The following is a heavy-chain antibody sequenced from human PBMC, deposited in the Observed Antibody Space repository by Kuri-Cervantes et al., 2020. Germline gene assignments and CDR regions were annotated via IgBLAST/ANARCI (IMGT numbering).Heavy chain of an antibody. V-gene: IGHV4-34*01. CDR3: VSSPGYYFYDF. J-gene: IGHJ4*02. Sequence: SETLSLTCAVYGGSLSGYHWSWIRQPPGKGLEWIGEIDHSGTTNYRPSLKSRVTMSVDTSKSQFSLKLSSVTAADTAVYYCVSSPGYYFYDFWGQGTLVTVSS. CDR2: IDHSGTT. D-gene: IGHD3-22*01. CDR1: GGSLSGYH.